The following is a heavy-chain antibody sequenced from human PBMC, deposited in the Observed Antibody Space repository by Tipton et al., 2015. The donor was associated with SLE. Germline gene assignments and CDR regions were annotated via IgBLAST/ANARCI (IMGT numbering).Heavy chain of an antibody. CDR1: GASISSNY. CDR2: IYYSGST. CDR3: ARRSSSSDY. Sequence: TLSLTCSVSGASISSNYWSWIRQPPGKGLEWIGYIYYSGSTNYSPSLESRVTISVDTSKNQFSLMLSSVTAADTAVYYCARRSSSSDYWGPGTPVTVSS. J-gene: IGHJ4*02. V-gene: IGHV4-59*08. D-gene: IGHD6-13*01.